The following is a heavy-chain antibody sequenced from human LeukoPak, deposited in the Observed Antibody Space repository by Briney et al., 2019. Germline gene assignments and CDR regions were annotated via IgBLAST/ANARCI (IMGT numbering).Heavy chain of an antibody. Sequence: ASVKVSCKASGYIFTGYYMHWVRQAPGQGLEWMGWISAYNGNTNYAQKLQGRVTMTTDTSTSTAYMELRSLRSDDTAVYYCARAAAYGSSGYYYYWGQGTLVTISS. D-gene: IGHD3-22*01. CDR3: ARAAAYGSSGYYYY. CDR2: ISAYNGNT. V-gene: IGHV1-18*04. CDR1: GYIFTGYY. J-gene: IGHJ4*02.